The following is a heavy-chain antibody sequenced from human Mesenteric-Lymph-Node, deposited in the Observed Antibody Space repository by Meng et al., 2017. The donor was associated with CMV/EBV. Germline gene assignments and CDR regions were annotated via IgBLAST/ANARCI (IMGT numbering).Heavy chain of an antibody. CDR3: ARDPVKNVVAVPGRTNYYYYYGMDV. CDR1: GGSISSSNW. CDR2: IYHSGST. D-gene: IGHD2-2*01. J-gene: IGHJ6*02. V-gene: IGHV4-4*01. Sequence: GSLRLSCAVSGGSISSSNWWSWVRQPPGKGLEWIGEIYHSGSTNYNPSLKSRVTISVDTSKNQFSLKLSSVTAADTAVYFCARDPVKNVVAVPGRTNYYYYYGMDVWGQGTTVTVSS.